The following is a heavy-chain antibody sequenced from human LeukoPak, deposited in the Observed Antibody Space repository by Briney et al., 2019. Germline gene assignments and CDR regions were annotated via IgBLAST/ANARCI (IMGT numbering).Heavy chain of an antibody. Sequence: GGSLRLSCAASGFTLSAYSMNWVRQAPGKGLEWVSSISSGSRYIYYADSVKGRFTISRDNAKDSLYLQMNSLRAKDTAVYYCAKCSGGNCYHSDDHWGQGTLVTVSP. D-gene: IGHD2-15*01. V-gene: IGHV3-21*01. J-gene: IGHJ5*02. CDR3: AKCSGGNCYHSDDH. CDR2: ISSGSRYI. CDR1: GFTLSAYS.